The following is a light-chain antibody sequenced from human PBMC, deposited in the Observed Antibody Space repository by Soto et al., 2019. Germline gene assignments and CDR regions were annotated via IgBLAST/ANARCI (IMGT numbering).Light chain of an antibody. V-gene: IGKV4-1*01. CDR1: QSVLYSSNNKNY. Sequence: DIVMTQSPDSLAVSLGERATINCKSSQSVLYSSNNKNYLAWYQQKPGQPPKLLIYWASTRESGVPDRFSGSGSGKDFTLTISSLPAEDVAVSYCQQYDRTPLTFGGGTKVEI. CDR3: QQYDRTPLT. J-gene: IGKJ4*01. CDR2: WAS.